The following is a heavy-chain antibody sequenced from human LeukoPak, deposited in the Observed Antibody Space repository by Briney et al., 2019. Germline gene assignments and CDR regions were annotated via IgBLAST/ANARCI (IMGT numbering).Heavy chain of an antibody. Sequence: GGSLRLSCAASGFTFSSYGMSWVRQTPGKGLEWVANIREDGSEKYYVDSVKGRFTISRDNAKKSLYLQMNSLKAEDTAVYYCARVDRFGESTHYFDDWGQGTLVTVS. CDR3: ARVDRFGESTHYFDD. CDR2: IREDGSEK. V-gene: IGHV3-7*01. D-gene: IGHD3-10*01. CDR1: GFTFSSYG. J-gene: IGHJ4*02.